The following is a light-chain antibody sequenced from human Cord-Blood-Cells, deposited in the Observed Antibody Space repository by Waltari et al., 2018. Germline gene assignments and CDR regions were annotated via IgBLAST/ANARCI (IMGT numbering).Light chain of an antibody. CDR2: GNS. J-gene: IGLJ2*01. Sequence: QSVLTQPPAVSGARGQRVTIACTRDRDPSGEGWDVLVYQQLPGTAPKLLTYGNSNRPSGVPDRFSGSTSGTSASLAITGLQAEDEADYYCQSYDSSLSGVVFGGGTKLTVL. CDR1: RDPSGEGWD. CDR3: QSYDSSLSGVV. V-gene: IGLV1-40*01.